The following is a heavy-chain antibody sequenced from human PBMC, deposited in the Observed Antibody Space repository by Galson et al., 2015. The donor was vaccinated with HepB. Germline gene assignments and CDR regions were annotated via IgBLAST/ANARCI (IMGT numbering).Heavy chain of an antibody. V-gene: IGHV3-33*08. Sequence: SLRLSCAASGFTFSSYGMHWVRQAPGKGLEWVAVIWYDGSNKYYAASVKGRFTTSRDNSKNTLYLQMNSLRAEDTAVYYCARDGDYGDYGATGGYFDYWGQGTLVTVSS. CDR3: ARDGDYGDYGATGGYFDY. J-gene: IGHJ4*02. D-gene: IGHD4-17*01. CDR1: GFTFSSYG. CDR2: IWYDGSNK.